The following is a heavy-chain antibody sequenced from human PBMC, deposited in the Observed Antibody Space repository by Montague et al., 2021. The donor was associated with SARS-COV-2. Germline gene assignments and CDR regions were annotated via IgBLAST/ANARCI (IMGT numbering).Heavy chain of an antibody. J-gene: IGHJ6*02. Sequence: SETLSLTCTVSGVSIRDYYWSWIRQPPGKGLEWIGYIYESGSTKSNPSLTSRLIMSVDTSRNQFSLTLSSVTTADTAVYYCARDRGLSGFYGYDPLYFYGMDVWGQGTTVIVSS. CDR2: IYESGST. CDR1: GVSIRDYY. CDR3: ARDRGLSGFYGYDPLYFYGMDV. V-gene: IGHV4-59*01. D-gene: IGHD5-12*01.